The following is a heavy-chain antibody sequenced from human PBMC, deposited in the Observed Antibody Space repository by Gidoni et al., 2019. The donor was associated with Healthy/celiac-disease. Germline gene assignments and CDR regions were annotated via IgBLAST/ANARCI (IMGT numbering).Heavy chain of an antibody. V-gene: IGHV1-2*02. D-gene: IGHD3-3*01. J-gene: IGHJ4*02. Sequence: QVQLVQSGAEVKKPGASVKVSCKASGYTFTGYYMHWVRQVPGQGLEWMGCINPNSGGTNYGQKFQGRVTMNRNTSMSTAYMELSRLGADDTAVYYCARFLEWFPNDYWGQGTLVTVSS. CDR3: ARFLEWFPNDY. CDR1: GYTFTGYY. CDR2: INPNSGGT.